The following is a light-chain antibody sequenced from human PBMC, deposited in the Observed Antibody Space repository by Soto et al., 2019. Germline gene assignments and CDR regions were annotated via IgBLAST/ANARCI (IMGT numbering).Light chain of an antibody. Sequence: QSVLTQPRSVSGSPGQSVTISCTGSSRDVGGYDYVSWYQQHPGKAPKVMIYDVSQRPSGVPDRFSGSKSGNTASLTISGLQAEDEADYYCCSYAGSYTYVFGSGTQLTVL. CDR1: SRDVGGYDY. CDR2: DVS. J-gene: IGLJ1*01. V-gene: IGLV2-11*01. CDR3: CSYAGSYTYV.